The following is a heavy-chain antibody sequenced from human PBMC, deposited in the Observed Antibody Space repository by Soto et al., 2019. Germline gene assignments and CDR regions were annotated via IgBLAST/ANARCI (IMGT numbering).Heavy chain of an antibody. Sequence: GGSLRLSCAASGFTFSSYDMHWVRQAPGKGLEWVAVISYDGSNKYYADSVKGRFTTSRDNSKNTLYLQMNSLRAEDTAVYYCAKALIAARFDYWGQGTLVTVSS. CDR1: GFTFSSYD. V-gene: IGHV3-30*18. J-gene: IGHJ4*02. CDR3: AKALIAARFDY. D-gene: IGHD2-15*01. CDR2: ISYDGSNK.